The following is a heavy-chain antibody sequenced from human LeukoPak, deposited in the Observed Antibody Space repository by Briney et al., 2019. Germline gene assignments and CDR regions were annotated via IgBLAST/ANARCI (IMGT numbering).Heavy chain of an antibody. CDR1: GGTFSSYA. Sequence: SVKVSCKASGGTFSSYAISWVRQAPGQGLEWMGGIIPIFGTANYAQKFQGRVTITADKSTSTAYMELSSLRSEDTAVYYCARAVAGTIQHWCFDLWGRGTLVTVSS. CDR2: IIPIFGTA. V-gene: IGHV1-69*06. J-gene: IGHJ2*01. CDR3: ARAVAGTIQHWCFDL. D-gene: IGHD6-19*01.